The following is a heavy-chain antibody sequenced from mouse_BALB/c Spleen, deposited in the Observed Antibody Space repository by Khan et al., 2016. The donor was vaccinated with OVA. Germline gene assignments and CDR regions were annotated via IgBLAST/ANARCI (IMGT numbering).Heavy chain of an antibody. J-gene: IGHJ3*01. Sequence: VQVVESGAELVKPGASVRLSCKASGYTFTSYYLYWVKQRPGHGLEWIGDINPSTGGTNFNEKFKSKATLNVDKSSSTAYMQLSSLTSADSAVYYCTRSGYGTLAYWGQGTLVTVS. V-gene: IGHV1S81*02. CDR3: TRSGYGTLAY. CDR1: GYTFTSYY. D-gene: IGHD2-1*01. CDR2: INPSTGGT.